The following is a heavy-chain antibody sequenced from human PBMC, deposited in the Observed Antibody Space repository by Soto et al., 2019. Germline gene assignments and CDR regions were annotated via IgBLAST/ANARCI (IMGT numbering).Heavy chain of an antibody. J-gene: IGHJ4*02. Sequence: QMQLVQSGPEVKKPGTSVKVSCKASGFTFTSSAVQWVRQARGQRLEWIGWIVVGSGNTNYAQKFQERVTITRDMSTSTAYMELSSLRSEDTAVYYCAVIPNLGAYYFDYWGQGTLVTVSS. CDR2: IVVGSGNT. CDR1: GFTFTSSA. D-gene: IGHD3-16*01. V-gene: IGHV1-58*01. CDR3: AVIPNLGAYYFDY.